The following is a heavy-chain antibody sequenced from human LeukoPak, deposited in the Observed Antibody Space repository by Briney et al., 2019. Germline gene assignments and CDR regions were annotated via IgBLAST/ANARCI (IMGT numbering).Heavy chain of an antibody. Sequence: ASVKVSCKASGYTFTSYGISWVRQAPGQGLEWMGWISAYNGNTNYAQKLQGRVTMTTDTSTSTAYMGLRSLRSDDTAVYYCARVPYDFWSGYRAHFDYWGQGTLVTVSS. D-gene: IGHD3-3*01. CDR2: ISAYNGNT. J-gene: IGHJ4*02. CDR1: GYTFTSYG. V-gene: IGHV1-18*01. CDR3: ARVPYDFWSGYRAHFDY.